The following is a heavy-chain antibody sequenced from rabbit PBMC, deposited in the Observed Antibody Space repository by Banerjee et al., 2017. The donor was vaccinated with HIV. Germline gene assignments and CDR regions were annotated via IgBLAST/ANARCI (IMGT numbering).Heavy chain of an antibody. J-gene: IGHJ4*01. D-gene: IGHD4-1*01. CDR3: ARDLAGVIGWNFNL. CDR1: GFDFSTNT. V-gene: IGHV1S40*01. CDR2: INSNTGNT. Sequence: QSLEESGGDLVKPGASLTLTCTASGFDFSTNTMCWVRQAPGKGLEWIACINSNTGNTVYASWAKGPFTISKTSSTTVTLQMTSLTAADTATYFCARDLAGVIGWNFNLWGQGTLVTVS.